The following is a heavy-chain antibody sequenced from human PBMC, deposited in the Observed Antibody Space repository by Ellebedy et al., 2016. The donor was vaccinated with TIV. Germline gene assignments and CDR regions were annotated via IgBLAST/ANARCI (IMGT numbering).Heavy chain of an antibody. Sequence: RGSLRLSXVASGFTFSSYGIHWIRQAPGRGLEWVALIWSDGTNKFYADSVKGRFTISRDNSKNTLFLQMNSLRAEDTAVYYCARAPFNWNYFDYWGQGTLVTVSS. J-gene: IGHJ4*02. CDR3: ARAPFNWNYFDY. D-gene: IGHD1-20*01. V-gene: IGHV3-33*01. CDR1: GFTFSSYG. CDR2: IWSDGTNK.